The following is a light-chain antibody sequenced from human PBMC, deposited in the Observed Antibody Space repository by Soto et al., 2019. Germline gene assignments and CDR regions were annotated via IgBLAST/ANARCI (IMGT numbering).Light chain of an antibody. CDR1: SSDVGGYNY. V-gene: IGLV2-14*01. J-gene: IGLJ1*01. CDR2: EVS. CDR3: SSYTSSSTYV. Sequence: QSALTQPASVSGPPGQSITISCTGTSSDVGGYNYVSWSQQHPGKAPQLMIYEVSNRPSGVSNRFSGSKSGNTASLTISGLQAEDEADYYCSSYTSSSTYVFGTGTKLTVL.